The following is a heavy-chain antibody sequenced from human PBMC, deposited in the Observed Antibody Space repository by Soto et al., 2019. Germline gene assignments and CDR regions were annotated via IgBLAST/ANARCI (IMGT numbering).Heavy chain of an antibody. J-gene: IGHJ6*02. V-gene: IGHV1-58*01. Sequence: ASVKVSCKASGFTFTSSAVQWVRQARGQRLEWIGWIVVGSGNTNYAQKFQERVTITRDMSTSTAYMELSSLRSEDTAVYYCAADTTVLRFLEWLPPYGMDVWGQGTTVTVSS. CDR3: AADTTVLRFLEWLPPYGMDV. CDR2: IVVGSGNT. CDR1: GFTFTSSA. D-gene: IGHD3-3*01.